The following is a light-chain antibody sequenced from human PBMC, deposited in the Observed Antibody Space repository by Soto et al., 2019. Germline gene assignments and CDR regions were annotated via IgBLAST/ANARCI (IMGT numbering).Light chain of an antibody. Sequence: EIVMTQSPLSLPATPGEPASISCRSSQSLLHSNGNDFLEWYLQKPGQSPQLLIYLGSNRASGVPDRFSGSGPGTDFTLKISRVEAEDVGVYYCMQALQTPFTFGPGTKVDIK. J-gene: IGKJ3*01. CDR2: LGS. V-gene: IGKV2-28*01. CDR1: QSLLHSNGNDF. CDR3: MQALQTPFT.